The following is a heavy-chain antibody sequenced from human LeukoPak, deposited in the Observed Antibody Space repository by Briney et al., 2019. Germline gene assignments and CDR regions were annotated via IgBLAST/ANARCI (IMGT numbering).Heavy chain of an antibody. CDR3: ARDPEAMTTVRYFDY. V-gene: IGHV1-69*13. CDR2: IIPIFGTA. Sequence: SVKVSCKASGGTFSSYAISWVRQAPGQGLEWMGGIIPIFGTANYAQKFQGSVTITADESTSTAYMELSSLRSEDTAVYYCARDPEAMTTVRYFDYWGQGTLVTVSS. J-gene: IGHJ4*02. CDR1: GGTFSSYA. D-gene: IGHD4-11*01.